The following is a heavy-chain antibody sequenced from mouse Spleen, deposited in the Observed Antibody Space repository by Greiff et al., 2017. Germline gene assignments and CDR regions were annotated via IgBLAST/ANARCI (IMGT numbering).Heavy chain of an antibody. CDR3: ARTTTESGAMDY. J-gene: IGHJ4*01. V-gene: IGHV5-9*04. CDR2: ISSGGGNT. CDR1: GFTFSSYA. D-gene: IGHD1-1*01. Sequence: EVKLVESGGGLVKLGGSLKLSCAASGFTFSSYAMSWVRQTPEKRLEWVATISSGGGNTYYPDSVKGRFTISRDNAKNTLYLQMSSLKSEDTAMYYCARTTTESGAMDYWGQGTSVTVSS.